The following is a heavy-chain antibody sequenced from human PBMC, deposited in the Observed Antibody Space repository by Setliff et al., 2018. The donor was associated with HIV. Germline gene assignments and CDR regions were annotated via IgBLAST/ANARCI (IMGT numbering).Heavy chain of an antibody. V-gene: IGHV4-59*08. Sequence: PSETLSLTCTVSGGSISSYYWSWIRQPPGKGLEWIGYIYYSGSTYYHPSLKSRVTISVDTSQNQFSLKLNSVTAADTAVYYCARRGIAAAGSDSWGQGTLVTVSS. J-gene: IGHJ4*02. D-gene: IGHD6-13*01. CDR2: IYYSGST. CDR3: ARRGIAAAGSDS. CDR1: GGSISSYY.